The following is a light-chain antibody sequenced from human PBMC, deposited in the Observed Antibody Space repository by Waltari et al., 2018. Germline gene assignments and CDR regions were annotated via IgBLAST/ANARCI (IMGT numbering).Light chain of an antibody. CDR1: SRDVGRNNQ. J-gene: IGLJ2*01. Sequence: QSALTPPPSVSGPPGQSVTISSTGTSRDVGRNNQVSGYQHYPGNSPRLMLFYATERASGVPARFSGSKSGNTASLTISGLQTEDEADYYCCSYAGRYVVFGGGTKVTVL. V-gene: IGLV2-11*01. CDR2: YAT. CDR3: CSYAGRYVV.